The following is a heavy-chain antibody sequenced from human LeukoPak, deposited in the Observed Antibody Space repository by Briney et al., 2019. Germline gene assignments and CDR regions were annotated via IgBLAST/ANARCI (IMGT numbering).Heavy chain of an antibody. CDR3: ARISPGYCSSTSCSVL. D-gene: IGHD2-2*03. CDR1: GYTFTGYY. V-gene: IGHV1-2*02. J-gene: IGHJ4*02. CDR2: INPNSGGT. Sequence: ASVKVSCKASGYTFTGYYMHWVRQAPGQGLEWMGWINPNSGGTNYAQKFQGRVTMTRDTSISTAYMELSRLRSDDTAVYYCARISPGYCSSTSCSVLWGQGTLVTVSS.